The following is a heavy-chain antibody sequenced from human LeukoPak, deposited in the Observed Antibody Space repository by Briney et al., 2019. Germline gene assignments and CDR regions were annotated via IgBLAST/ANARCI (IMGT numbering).Heavy chain of an antibody. CDR2: IYYSGST. D-gene: IGHD2-2*01. Sequence: PSETLSLTCSVSGGSISSGGYYWNWIRQHPGKGLEWIGFIYYSGSTDYSPSLKSRATISVDTSKKQFSLKLSSVTAADTAVYYCARSTDTVVSSNIYYFDSWGQGTLVTVSS. V-gene: IGHV4-31*03. CDR1: GGSISSGGYY. J-gene: IGHJ4*02. CDR3: ARSTDTVVSSNIYYFDS.